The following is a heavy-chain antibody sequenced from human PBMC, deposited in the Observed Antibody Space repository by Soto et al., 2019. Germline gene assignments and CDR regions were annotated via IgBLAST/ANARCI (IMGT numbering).Heavy chain of an antibody. CDR3: ARVGGYGERFDP. V-gene: IGHV4-4*07. CDR2: IYTSGST. J-gene: IGHJ5*02. CDR1: GGSIRRDS. D-gene: IGHD5-12*01. Sequence: PSQTRSLTGTVGGGSIRRDSSSRIREPAGKGLEWIGRIYTSGSTNYNPSLKSRVTMSVDTSKNQFSLKLSSVTAADAAVYYCARVGGYGERFDPWGQGTLVTTS.